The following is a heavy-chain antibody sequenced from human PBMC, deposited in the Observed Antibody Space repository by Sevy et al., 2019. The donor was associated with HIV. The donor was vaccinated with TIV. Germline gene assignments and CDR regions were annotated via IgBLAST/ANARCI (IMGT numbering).Heavy chain of an antibody. J-gene: IGHJ6*02. V-gene: IGHV3-48*02. CDR2: ISYTSTTI. Sequence: GGSLRLSCAVSGFTFNTYNMNWVRQAPGKGLEWVSYISYTSTTIYYADSVRGRFTISRDIAKNTLYLQMNSLRDDDTAGYYCASSDATSRFGYYYFAMDFWGQGTSVTVSS. CDR3: ASSDATSRFGYYYFAMDF. CDR1: GFTFNTYN. D-gene: IGHD3-22*01.